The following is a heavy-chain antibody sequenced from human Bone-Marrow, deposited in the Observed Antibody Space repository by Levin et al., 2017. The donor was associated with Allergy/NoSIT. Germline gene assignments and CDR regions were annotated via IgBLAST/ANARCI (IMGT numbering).Heavy chain of an antibody. D-gene: IGHD3-10*01. Sequence: SQTLSLTCSVSGASITSGDHYWSWIRQSPGKGLEWIGYIYYSGSTYYNPSLMTRITISLDPSKNHFSLKLRSVTVADTTVYYCASLSYYYGAGTHPDEDYWGQGALVIVSS. CDR3: ASLSYYYGAGTHPDEDY. CDR2: IYYSGST. J-gene: IGHJ4*02. V-gene: IGHV4-30-4*01. CDR1: GASITSGDHY.